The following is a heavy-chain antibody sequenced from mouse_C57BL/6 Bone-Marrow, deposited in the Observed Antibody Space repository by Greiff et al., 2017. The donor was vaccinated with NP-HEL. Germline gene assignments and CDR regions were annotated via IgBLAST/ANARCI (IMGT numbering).Heavy chain of an antibody. J-gene: IGHJ1*03. CDR3: ARAGFIYYYGRWYCDV. CDR2: ICTGSGST. CDR1: GFTFTSYW. V-gene: IGHV1-55*01. D-gene: IGHD1-1*01. Sequence: QVQLKQPGAGLVKPGASVKMSCTASGFTFTSYWINWVKQCPGQGLEWIGDICTGSGSTNYYEKFKSKATLSGDTSSSTAYMQLSSLTTEDSAIYYSARAGFIYYYGRWYCDVWGTGTTVTVSS.